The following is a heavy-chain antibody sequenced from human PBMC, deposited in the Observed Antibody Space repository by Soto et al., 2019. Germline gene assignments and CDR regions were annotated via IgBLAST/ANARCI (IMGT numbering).Heavy chain of an antibody. CDR1: GFSLYSGGVG. V-gene: IGHV2-5*02. CDR2: LYWDETR. J-gene: IGHJ6*03. CDR3: AHYPTNTYIDV. Sequence: QITLKESSPTLVKPTQTLTLTCSFSGFSLYSGGVGVGWIRQPPGKALEWLALLYWDETRRYNPSLRNNLTIAKDTSEILVVLTMTDMGPVDTRTYFCAHYPTNTYIDVWGKGTTVTVSS.